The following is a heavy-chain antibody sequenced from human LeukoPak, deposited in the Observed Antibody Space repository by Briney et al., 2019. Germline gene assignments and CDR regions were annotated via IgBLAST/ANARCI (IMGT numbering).Heavy chain of an antibody. CDR2: IYYSGST. V-gene: IGHV4-30-4*01. CDR1: GGSISSGDYY. CDR3: ARVRRDYDSSGYFRYWYFDL. Sequence: SQTLSLTCTVSGGSISSGDYYWSWIRQPPGKGLEWIGYIYYSGSTYYNPSLKSRVTISVDTSKNQFSLKLSSVTAADTAAYYCARVRRDYDSSGYFRYWYFDLWGRGTLVTVSS. D-gene: IGHD3-22*01. J-gene: IGHJ2*01.